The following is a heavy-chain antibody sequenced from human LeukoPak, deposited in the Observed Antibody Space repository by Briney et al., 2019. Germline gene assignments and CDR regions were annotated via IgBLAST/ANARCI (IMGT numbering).Heavy chain of an antibody. Sequence: QPGGSLRLSCAASGFTFSSYWMNWVRQAPGKGLVWVSRIASDGSSTTYADSVKGRFSISRDNAKNTLYLQMNNLRAEDTAVYYCVRGRYYFDYWGQGTLVTVSS. CDR1: GFTFSSYW. V-gene: IGHV3-74*01. CDR2: IASDGSST. J-gene: IGHJ4*02. D-gene: IGHD3-3*01. CDR3: VRGRYYFDY.